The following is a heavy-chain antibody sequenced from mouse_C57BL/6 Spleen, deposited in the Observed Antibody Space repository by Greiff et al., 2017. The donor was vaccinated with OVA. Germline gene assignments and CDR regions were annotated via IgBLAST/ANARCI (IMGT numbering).Heavy chain of an antibody. J-gene: IGHJ1*03. V-gene: IGHV2-4*01. D-gene: IGHD1-2*01. Sequence: VQLQQSGPGLVQPSQSLSITCTVSGFSLTSYGVHWVRQPPGTGLEWLGVIWSGGSTDYNAAFISRLSISKDNSKSQVFFKMNSLQADDTAIYDCAKPLRRGYVDGWGTGTTVTVSS. CDR2: IWSGGST. CDR3: AKPLRRGYVDG. CDR1: GFSLTSYG.